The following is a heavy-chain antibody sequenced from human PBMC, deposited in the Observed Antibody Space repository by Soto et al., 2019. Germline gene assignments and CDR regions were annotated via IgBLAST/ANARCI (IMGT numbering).Heavy chain of an antibody. CDR1: GYSISSGYY. J-gene: IGHJ3*02. CDR2: IYHSGRT. Sequence: PSETLSLTCAVSGYSISSGYYWGWIRQPPGKGLEWIGSIYHSGRTYYSPSLKSRVTISVDTTKNQFSLKLSSVTAADTAVYYCARESKYYYDSSGYSHAFDIWGQGTMVTVSS. CDR3: ARESKYYYDSSGYSHAFDI. D-gene: IGHD3-22*01. V-gene: IGHV4-38-2*02.